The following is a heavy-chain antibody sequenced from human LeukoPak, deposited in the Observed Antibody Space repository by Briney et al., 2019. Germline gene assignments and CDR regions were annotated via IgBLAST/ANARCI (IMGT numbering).Heavy chain of an antibody. D-gene: IGHD2-15*01. V-gene: IGHV3-66*01. CDR3: ARTTPGYCSGGSCLGY. Sequence: GGSLRLSCAASGITVSSNYMSWVRQAPGKGLELVSLIYSGGRTYYADSVKGRFTISRDKSKKTLYLQMNSLRAEDTAVYYCARTTPGYCSGGSCLGYWGQGTLVTVSS. J-gene: IGHJ4*02. CDR1: GITVSSNY. CDR2: IYSGGRT.